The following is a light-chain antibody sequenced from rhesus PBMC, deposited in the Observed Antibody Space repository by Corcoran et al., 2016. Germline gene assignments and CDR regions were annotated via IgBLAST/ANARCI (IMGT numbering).Light chain of an antibody. J-gene: IGKJ2*01. CDR3: QHNYSTPYS. CDR1: ENVNNY. CDR2: KAS. Sequence: DIQMTQSLSSLSASVGDRVTITCRASENVNNYLNWYQQKQGKAPKLLIYKASTLQSGVPSRFSGSGSGTDYTFTISSLQSEDVATYYCQHNYSTPYSFGQGTKVEIK. V-gene: IGKV1-74*01.